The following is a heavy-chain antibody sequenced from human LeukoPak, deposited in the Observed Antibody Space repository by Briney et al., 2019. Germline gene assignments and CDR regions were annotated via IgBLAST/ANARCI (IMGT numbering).Heavy chain of an antibody. V-gene: IGHV1-18*01. CDR2: ISAYNGNT. D-gene: IGHD3-9*01. CDR1: GYTFTSYG. CDR3: ARDPNYDILTGYGGWYYGMDV. Sequence: ASVKVSCKASGYTFTSYGISWVRQAPGQGLEWMGWISAYNGNTNYAQKLQGRVTMTTDTSTSTAYMELRSLRSDDTAVYYCARDPNYDILTGYGGWYYGMDVWGQGTTVTVPS. J-gene: IGHJ6*02.